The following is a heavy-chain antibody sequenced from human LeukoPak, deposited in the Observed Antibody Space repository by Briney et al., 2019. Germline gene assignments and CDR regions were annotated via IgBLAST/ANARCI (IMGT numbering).Heavy chain of an antibody. CDR1: GFTFSSHH. V-gene: IGHV3-7*01. CDR2: IKPDGSEK. Sequence: GGSLRLSCVASGFTFSSHHMNWVRQTPGKGLESVATIKPDGSEKYYVDSVKGRFTISRDNAKSSLYLQMNSLRAEDTGVYYCAREAVRITMIVVAPKSGMDVWGQGTTVTVSS. D-gene: IGHD3-22*01. CDR3: AREAVRITMIVVAPKSGMDV. J-gene: IGHJ6*02.